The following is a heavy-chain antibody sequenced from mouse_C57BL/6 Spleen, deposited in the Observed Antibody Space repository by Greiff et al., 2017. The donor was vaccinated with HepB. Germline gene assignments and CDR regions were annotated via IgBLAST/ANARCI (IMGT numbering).Heavy chain of an antibody. Sequence: EVQLQQSGPELVKPGASVKISCKASGYTFTDYYMNWVKQSHGKSLEWIGDINPNNGGTSYNQKFKGKATLTVDKSSSTAYMELRSLTSEDSAVYYCARSYYGSPWYLDVWGTRTTVTVSS. CDR1: GYTFTDYY. CDR3: ARSYYGSPWYLDV. D-gene: IGHD1-1*01. J-gene: IGHJ1*03. V-gene: IGHV1-26*01. CDR2: INPNNGGT.